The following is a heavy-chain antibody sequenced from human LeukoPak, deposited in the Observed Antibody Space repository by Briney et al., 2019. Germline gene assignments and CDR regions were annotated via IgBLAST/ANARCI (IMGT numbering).Heavy chain of an antibody. J-gene: IGHJ3*02. CDR3: ARDKITMIVVVKDAFDI. V-gene: IGHV3-21*01. D-gene: IGHD3-22*01. Sequence: PGGSLRLSCAASGFTFSSYSMNWVRQAPGKGLEWVSTISSSSSYIYYADSVKGQFTISRDNAKNSLYLQMNSLRAEDTAVYYCARDKITMIVVVKDAFDIWGQGTMVTVSS. CDR1: GFTFSSYS. CDR2: ISSSSSYI.